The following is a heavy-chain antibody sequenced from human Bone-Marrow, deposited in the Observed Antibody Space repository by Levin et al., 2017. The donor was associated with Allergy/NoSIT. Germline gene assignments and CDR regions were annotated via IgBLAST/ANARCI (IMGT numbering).Heavy chain of an antibody. CDR1: GFTFSSYW. J-gene: IGHJ4*02. CDR3: ARDGSGSYFNLDS. V-gene: IGHV3-7*01. D-gene: IGHD3-10*01. Sequence: GESLKISCAASGFTFSSYWMTWVRQAPGKGLEWVANIKQDGSEKYYVDSVKGRFTISRDNAKNSLYLQMNTLRAEDTAVYYCARDGSGSYFNLDSWGQGTLVTVSS. CDR2: IKQDGSEK.